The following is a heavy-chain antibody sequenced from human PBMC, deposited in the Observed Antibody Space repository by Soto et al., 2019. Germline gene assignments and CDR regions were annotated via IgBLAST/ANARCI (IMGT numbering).Heavy chain of an antibody. CDR1: GGSITGYY. CDR3: ARFKKVNFSEATKLKDNWLDP. D-gene: IGHD1-20*01. CDR2: IYYGGST. J-gene: IGHJ5*02. Sequence: PSETLSLTCTVSGGSITGYYWTWIRQPPGKGLEWIGYIYYGGSTNYNPSLKSRVTISLDMSKNQFSLRLSSVTAADTAVYYCARFKKVNFSEATKLKDNWLDPWGQGPLVTVYS. V-gene: IGHV4-59*01.